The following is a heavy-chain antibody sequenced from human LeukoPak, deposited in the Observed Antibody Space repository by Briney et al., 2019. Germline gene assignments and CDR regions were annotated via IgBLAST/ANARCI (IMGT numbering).Heavy chain of an antibody. J-gene: IGHJ6*02. V-gene: IGHV1-2*02. Sequence: ASVKVCCNASGYTFTGYYMHWVRQAPGQGLEWMGWINPNSGGRNYAQKFQGRVTMTRDTSISTAYMELSRLRSDDTAVYYCASEAVAGPSYYYGMDVWGQGTTVTVSS. D-gene: IGHD6-19*01. CDR1: GYTFTGYY. CDR2: INPNSGGR. CDR3: ASEAVAGPSYYYGMDV.